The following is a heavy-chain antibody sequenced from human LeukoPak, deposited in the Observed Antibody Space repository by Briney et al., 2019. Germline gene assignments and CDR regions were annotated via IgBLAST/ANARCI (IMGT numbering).Heavy chain of an antibody. Sequence: GGSLRLSCAASGFTFSSYSMNWVRQAPGKRLEWVSSITRSSYIYYADSVKGRFTISRDNAKNSLYLQMNSLRAEDTAVYYCASPPRGYYDSSGYGRAFDIWGQGTMVTVSS. CDR1: GFTFSSYS. CDR3: ASPPRGYYDSSGYGRAFDI. J-gene: IGHJ3*02. D-gene: IGHD3-22*01. V-gene: IGHV3-21*04. CDR2: ITRSSYI.